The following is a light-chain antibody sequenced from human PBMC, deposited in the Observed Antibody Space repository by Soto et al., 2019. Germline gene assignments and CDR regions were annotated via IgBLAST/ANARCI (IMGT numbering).Light chain of an antibody. CDR3: QQYNSWPLT. CDR1: QSVSSSY. V-gene: IGKV3-20*01. Sequence: EIVLTQSPGTLSLSPGERATLSCRASQSVSSSYLAWYQQIPGQAPRLLIYDASNRATGIPARFSGSGSGTDFTLTISSLEPEDFAVYYCQQYNSWPLTFGGGTKVDIK. CDR2: DAS. J-gene: IGKJ4*01.